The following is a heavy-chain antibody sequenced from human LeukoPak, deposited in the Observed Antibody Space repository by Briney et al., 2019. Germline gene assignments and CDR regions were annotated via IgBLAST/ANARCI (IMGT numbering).Heavy chain of an antibody. Sequence: GRSLRLSCAASGFTFDDYAMHWVRQAPGKGLEWVSGISWNSGSIGYADSVKGRFTISRDNAKNSLYLQMNSLRAEDMALYYCAKGGEGNYYYYYMDVWGKGTTVTVSS. CDR3: AKGGEGNYYYYYMDV. V-gene: IGHV3-9*03. CDR2: ISWNSGSI. CDR1: GFTFDDYA. J-gene: IGHJ6*03.